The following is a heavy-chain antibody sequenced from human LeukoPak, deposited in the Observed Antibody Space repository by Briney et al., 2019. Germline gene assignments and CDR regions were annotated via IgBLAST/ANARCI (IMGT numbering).Heavy chain of an antibody. CDR3: AKDPIVVVPAAIENWFDP. Sequence: GGSLRLSCAASGFIFSSYGMSWVRQAPGKGLEWVSGISGGGGITYYADSVKGRFTISRDNSKNTLRLQMNSLRAEDTAVYYCAKDPIVVVPAAIENWFDPWGQGTLVTVSS. J-gene: IGHJ5*02. D-gene: IGHD2-2*02. V-gene: IGHV3-23*01. CDR1: GFIFSSYG. CDR2: ISGGGGIT.